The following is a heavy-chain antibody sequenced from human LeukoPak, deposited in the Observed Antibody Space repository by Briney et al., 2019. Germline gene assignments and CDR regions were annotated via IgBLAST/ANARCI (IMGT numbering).Heavy chain of an antibody. CDR3: ARDHHRRLYDSQARDTFDI. D-gene: IGHD3-22*01. Sequence: GGSLRLSCAASGFTFSSYAMHWVRQAPGKGLEWVAFISFDDGTTKYYADSVKGRFTISRDNAKNSLYLQMNSLRAEDTAVYYCARDHHRRLYDSQARDTFDIWGQGTMVTVSS. J-gene: IGHJ3*02. V-gene: IGHV3-30*04. CDR2: ISFDDGTTK. CDR1: GFTFSSYA.